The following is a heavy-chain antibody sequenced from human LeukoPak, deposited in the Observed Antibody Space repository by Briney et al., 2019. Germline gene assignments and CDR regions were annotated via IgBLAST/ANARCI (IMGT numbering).Heavy chain of an antibody. V-gene: IGHV1-18*04. CDR2: ISAYNGNT. D-gene: IGHD1-26*01. CDR1: GYTFTSYG. Sequence: EASVKVSCKASGYTFTSYGISWVRQAPGQGLEWMGWISAYNGNTNYAQKLQGRVTTTTDTSTSTAYMELRSLRSDDTAAYYCAREEGARIDYWGQGTLATVSS. J-gene: IGHJ4*02. CDR3: AREEGARIDY.